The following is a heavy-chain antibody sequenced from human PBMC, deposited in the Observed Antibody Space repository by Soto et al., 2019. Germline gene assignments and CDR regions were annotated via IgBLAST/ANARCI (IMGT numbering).Heavy chain of an antibody. CDR3: ARELMTGIDY. Sequence: SETLSLTCTVSGGSISSFYWNWIRQPPGKGLEWIGYIYSSGSTNYNPSLKSRVTISVDTSKNQFSLRLSSVTAADTAVYCCARELMTGIDYWGQGTLVTVSS. CDR2: IYSSGST. J-gene: IGHJ4*02. D-gene: IGHD2-8*01. V-gene: IGHV4-4*08. CDR1: GGSISSFY.